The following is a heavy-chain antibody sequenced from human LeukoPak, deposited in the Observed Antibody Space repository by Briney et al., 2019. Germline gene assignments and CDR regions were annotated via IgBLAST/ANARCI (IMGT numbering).Heavy chain of an antibody. CDR2: ISVYNGNT. D-gene: IGHD2-8*01. CDR1: GYTFTSYG. CDR3: ARSSMVSRLDY. J-gene: IGHJ4*02. Sequence: ASVKVSCKASGYTFTSYGISWVRQAPGQGLECMGGISVYNGNTNYAQKLQGRVTMTTDTSTSTAYMKLRSLRSDDTAVYYCARSSMVSRLDYWGQGTLVTVSS. V-gene: IGHV1-18*04.